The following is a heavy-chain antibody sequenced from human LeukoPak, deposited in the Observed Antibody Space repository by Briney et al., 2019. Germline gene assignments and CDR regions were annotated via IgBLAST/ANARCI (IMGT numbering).Heavy chain of an antibody. CDR2: INTNTGNP. CDR3: ARDHVKLGSNFHPFDAFDI. CDR1: GYTFTSYA. V-gene: IGHV7-4-1*02. J-gene: IGHJ3*02. D-gene: IGHD7-27*01. Sequence: HGASVKVSCKASGYTFTSYAMNWVRQAPGQGLEWMGWINTNTGNPTYAQGFTGRFVFSFDTSVSTAYLQISSLKAEDTAVYYCARDHVKLGSNFHPFDAFDIWGQGTMVTVSS.